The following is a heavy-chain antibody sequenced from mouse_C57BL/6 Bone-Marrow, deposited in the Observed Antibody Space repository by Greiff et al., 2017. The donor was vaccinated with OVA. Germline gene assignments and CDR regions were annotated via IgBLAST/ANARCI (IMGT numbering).Heavy chain of an antibody. Sequence: QVQLQQPGAELVKPGASVKLSCKASGYTFTSYWMQWVKQRPGQGLEWIGEIDPSDSYTNYNQKFKGKATLTVDTSSSTAYMQLSSLTSEDSAVYYCAREGITTVVAFDYWGQGTTLTVFS. D-gene: IGHD1-1*01. CDR1: GYTFTSYW. CDR2: IDPSDSYT. J-gene: IGHJ2*01. V-gene: IGHV1-50*01. CDR3: AREGITTVVAFDY.